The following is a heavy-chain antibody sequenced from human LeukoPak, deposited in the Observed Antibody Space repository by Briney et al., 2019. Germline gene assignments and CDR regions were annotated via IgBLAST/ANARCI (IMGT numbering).Heavy chain of an antibody. CDR1: GFASTNYV. Sequence: PGGSLRLSCAASGFASTNYVMNWVRQAPGKGLEWVSGISGSGGSTYYAASVRGRFTISRDRSKNTVFLQMSSLRAEDTAAYYCAKGPNSDFWSGYSHYMDVWGKGTTAIVSS. V-gene: IGHV3-23*01. CDR3: AKGPNSDFWSGYSHYMDV. D-gene: IGHD3-3*01. J-gene: IGHJ6*03. CDR2: ISGSGGST.